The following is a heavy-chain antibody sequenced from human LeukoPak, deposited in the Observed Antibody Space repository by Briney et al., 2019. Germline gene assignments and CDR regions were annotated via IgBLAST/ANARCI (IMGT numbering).Heavy chain of an antibody. J-gene: IGHJ4*02. CDR1: GFTFSYYG. Sequence: PGGSLRLSCAASGFTFSYYGLSWVHQAPGKGLEWVSGFGHNGDITYSDSVKGRFTISRDNSKNTLFLQMNSLRADDTAVYFCAKQAGWGAYFSFLPFDFWGRGTLVTVSS. CDR2: FGHNGDIT. V-gene: IGHV3-23*01. CDR3: AKQAGWGAYFSFLPFDF. D-gene: IGHD3-3*01.